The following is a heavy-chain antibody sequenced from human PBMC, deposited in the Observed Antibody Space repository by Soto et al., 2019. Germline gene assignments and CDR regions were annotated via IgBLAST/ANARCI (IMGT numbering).Heavy chain of an antibody. D-gene: IGHD2-21*02. CDR3: ARDPEGVTHYYYYGMDV. CDR1: GFTFSHFS. Sequence: EVQLVESGGGLVKPGGSLRLSCAASGFTFSHFSMNWVRQAPGKGLEWVSSISSSSSYIYYADSVKGRFTISRDNAKNSLYLQMNRLRAEDTAVYYCARDPEGVTHYYYYGMDVWGQGPTVTVSS. V-gene: IGHV3-21*01. CDR2: ISSSSSYI. J-gene: IGHJ6*02.